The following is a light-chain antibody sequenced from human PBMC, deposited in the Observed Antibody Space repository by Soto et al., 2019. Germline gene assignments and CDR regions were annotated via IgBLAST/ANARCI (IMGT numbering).Light chain of an antibody. J-gene: IGKJ3*01. CDR3: QQRNNWPFS. Sequence: EVALTQSPASLSLSPGARATLSCRASQSVRNFLAWYQQKPGQAPRLLIYDASNRATDIPARFSGSGSGTDFTLTISSLEPEDLAVYYCQQRNNWPFSFGPGTKVDIK. CDR1: QSVRNF. CDR2: DAS. V-gene: IGKV3-11*01.